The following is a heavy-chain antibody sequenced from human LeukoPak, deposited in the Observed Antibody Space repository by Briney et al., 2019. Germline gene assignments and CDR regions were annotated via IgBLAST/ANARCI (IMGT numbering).Heavy chain of an antibody. CDR1: GGSISCYY. D-gene: IGHD3-9*01. CDR3: ARANDIFGINYFEY. CDR2: IYYSGST. V-gene: IGHV4-59*01. J-gene: IGHJ4*02. Sequence: SETLLLTCTVSGGSISCYYWNWIRQPPGKGLEWIGYIYYSGSTNYNPSLKSRVTISVDTSENQFSLKLSSVTAADTAVYYCARANDIFGINYFEYWDQGKLVTVSS.